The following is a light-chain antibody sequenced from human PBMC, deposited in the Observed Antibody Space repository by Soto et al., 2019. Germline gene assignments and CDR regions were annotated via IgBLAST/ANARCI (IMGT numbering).Light chain of an antibody. CDR3: QQSYSTPAIT. CDR1: QGISTY. CDR2: AAS. Sequence: DIQMTQSPSSLSASVGDRVTITCQASQGISTYLTWYQQKPGKAPKLLIYAASSLQSGVPSRFSGSGSGTDFTLTISSLQPEDFATYYCQQSYSTPAITFGQGTRLEIK. J-gene: IGKJ5*01. V-gene: IGKV1-39*01.